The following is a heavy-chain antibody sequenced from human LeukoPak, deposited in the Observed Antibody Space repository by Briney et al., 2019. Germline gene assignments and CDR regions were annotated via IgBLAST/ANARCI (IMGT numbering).Heavy chain of an antibody. V-gene: IGHV1-2*06. J-gene: IGHJ4*02. CDR3: ARGRLLSGYSSSWYVS. Sequence: GASVKVSCKASGYTFTGYYMHWVRQAPGQGLEWMGRINPNSGGTNYAQKFQGRVTMTRDTSISTAYMELSRLRSDDTAVYYCARGRLLSGYSSSWYVSWGQGTLVTVSS. D-gene: IGHD6-13*01. CDR1: GYTFTGYY. CDR2: INPNSGGT.